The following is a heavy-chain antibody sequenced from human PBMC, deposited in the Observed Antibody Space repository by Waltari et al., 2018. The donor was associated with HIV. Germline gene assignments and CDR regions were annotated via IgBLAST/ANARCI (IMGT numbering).Heavy chain of an antibody. V-gene: IGHV3-21*02. CDR3: VRDDPGYEPIDY. Sequence: VRLMESGGGLVEPGGSLTISCAASCFTFTHYTMNWIRHIPGKGLEWLASISRDNRESYFIDSIKGRFTISRDNAANSVFLHMDRLRVDDTARYFCVRDDPGYEPIDYWGRGTLVTVSS. D-gene: IGHD2-2*01. J-gene: IGHJ4*02. CDR1: CFTFTHYT. CDR2: ISRDNRES.